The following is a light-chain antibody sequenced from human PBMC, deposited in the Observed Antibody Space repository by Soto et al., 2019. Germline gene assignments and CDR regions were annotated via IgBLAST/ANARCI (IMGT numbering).Light chain of an antibody. V-gene: IGKV3-20*01. CDR2: AAS. CDR3: QKYGSSPWT. J-gene: IGKJ1*01. Sequence: TQSPATLSLSPGEGATLSCRASQSIDGNLAWYQQRPGQAPRLLINAASTRATGVPDRFSGSGSGTDFTLTISRLEPEDFAVYYCQKYGSSPWTCGQGTKVDIK. CDR1: QSIDGN.